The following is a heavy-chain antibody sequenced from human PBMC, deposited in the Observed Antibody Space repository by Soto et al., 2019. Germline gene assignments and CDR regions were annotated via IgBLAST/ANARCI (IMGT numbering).Heavy chain of an antibody. J-gene: IGHJ3*02. Sequence: GASVKVSCKASGYTFTGYYIPWVRQAPGQGLEWMGWINPNSGSTNYAQKFQGRVTMTKDTSISTTYMDLSRLRSDDTAVYYCARYCSSVSCYDEIWGQGTMVT. CDR2: INPNSGST. D-gene: IGHD2-15*01. V-gene: IGHV1-2*02. CDR1: GYTFTGYY. CDR3: ARYCSSVSCYDEI.